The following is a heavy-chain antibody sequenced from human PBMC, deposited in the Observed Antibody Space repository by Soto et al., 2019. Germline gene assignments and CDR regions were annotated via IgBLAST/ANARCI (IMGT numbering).Heavy chain of an antibody. Sequence: ASVKVSCKASGYTFTTHYIHWMRQAPGQGLEWMGIINPSGGSTRYAQKFQGRVTMIRDTSTSTVYMELSSLRSEDTVVYYCARDFYDSSGPLYYFDYWGQGTLVTAPQ. CDR3: ARDFYDSSGPLYYFDY. CDR2: INPSGGST. CDR1: GYTFTTHY. V-gene: IGHV1-46*03. D-gene: IGHD3-22*01. J-gene: IGHJ4*02.